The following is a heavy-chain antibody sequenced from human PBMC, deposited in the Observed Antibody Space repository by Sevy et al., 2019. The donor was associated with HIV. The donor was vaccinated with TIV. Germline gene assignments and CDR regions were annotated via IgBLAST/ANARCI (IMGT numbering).Heavy chain of an antibody. D-gene: IGHD5-18*01. CDR1: GFTFSSYG. CDR3: ARDSNGYSYGSHYYYGMDV. Sequence: GGSLRLSCAASGFTFSSYGMHWVRQAPGKGLEWVAVIWYDGSNKYYADSVKGRFIISRDNSKNTLYLQMNSLRAEDTAVYYCARDSNGYSYGSHYYYGMDVWGQGTTVTVSS. J-gene: IGHJ6*02. CDR2: IWYDGSNK. V-gene: IGHV3-33*01.